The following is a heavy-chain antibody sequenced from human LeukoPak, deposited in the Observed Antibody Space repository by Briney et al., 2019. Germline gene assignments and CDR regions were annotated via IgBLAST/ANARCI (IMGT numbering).Heavy chain of an antibody. V-gene: IGHV3-30*02. CDR2: IQYDESLK. CDR1: GFTFSRFG. D-gene: IGHD3-10*01. CDR3: AKDQGVVGSYDA. J-gene: IGHJ5*02. Sequence: GGSLRLSCEASGFTFSRFGMNWVRQAPCKGLEWVAFIQYDESLKCYLGSVKGRFATSRDNSKNTVYLQMNSLRVEDTAVYYCAKDQGVVGSYDAWGQGTLVTVSS.